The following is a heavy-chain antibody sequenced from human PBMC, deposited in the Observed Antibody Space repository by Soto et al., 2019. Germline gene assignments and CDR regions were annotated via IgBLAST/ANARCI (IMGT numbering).Heavy chain of an antibody. CDR1: GFTFSSYA. CDR2: ISGSGGST. J-gene: IGHJ4*02. CDR3: AKSSVPGSSWSANFDY. Sequence: GSLRLSCAASGFTFSSYAMSWVRQAPGKGLEWVSAISGSGGSTYYADSVKGRFTISRDNSKNTLYLQMNSLRAEDTAVYYCAKSSVPGSSWSANFDYWGQGTLVTVSS. V-gene: IGHV3-23*01. D-gene: IGHD6-13*01.